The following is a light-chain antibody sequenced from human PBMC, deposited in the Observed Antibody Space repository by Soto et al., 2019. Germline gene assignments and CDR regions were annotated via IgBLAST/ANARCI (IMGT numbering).Light chain of an antibody. V-gene: IGKV1-39*01. CDR1: QSISSY. CDR3: QQSYSRA. Sequence: DIQMTQSPSSLSASVGDRATITCRASQSISSYLNWYQQKPGKAPKLLIYAASSLQSGVPSRFSGSGSGTDFTLTISSLQPEDFATYYCQQSYSRAFGQGPKVDIK. J-gene: IGKJ1*01. CDR2: AAS.